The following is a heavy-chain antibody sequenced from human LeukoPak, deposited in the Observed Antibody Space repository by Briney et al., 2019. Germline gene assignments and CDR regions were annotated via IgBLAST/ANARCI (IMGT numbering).Heavy chain of an antibody. Sequence: PSETLSLTCTVSGVSISSGDYYWSWIRQPPGKGLEWIGYIYYSGSAYYNPSLKSRVTISVATSKNQFSLKLSSVTAADTAVYYCARLYCSSTSCYKNYYYGMDVWGQGTTVTVSS. CDR3: ARLYCSSTSCYKNYYYGMDV. J-gene: IGHJ6*02. D-gene: IGHD2-2*02. CDR1: GVSISSGDYY. V-gene: IGHV4-30-4*02. CDR2: IYYSGSA.